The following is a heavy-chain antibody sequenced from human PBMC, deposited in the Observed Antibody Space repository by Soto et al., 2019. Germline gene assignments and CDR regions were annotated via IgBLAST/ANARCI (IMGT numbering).Heavy chain of an antibody. CDR2: IIPFFGRT. D-gene: IGHD6-19*01. CDR1: GYTFTSYG. Sequence: SVKVSCKASGYTFTSYGITWVRQAPGQGLEWMGGIIPFFGRTNYAQKFQGRVTITADKSTSTAYMELSSLRSEDTAVYYCVQEAVAGKALDYWGQGTLVTVSS. J-gene: IGHJ4*02. V-gene: IGHV1-69*06. CDR3: VQEAVAGKALDY.